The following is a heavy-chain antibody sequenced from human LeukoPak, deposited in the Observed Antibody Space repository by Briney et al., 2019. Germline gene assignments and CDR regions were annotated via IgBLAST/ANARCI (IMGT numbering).Heavy chain of an antibody. CDR2: IIPIFGTA. J-gene: IGHJ4*02. Sequence: SVKVSCKASGGTFSSYAISWVRQAPGQGLEWMGRIIPIFGTANYAQKFQGRVTIPTDESTSTAYMELSSLRSEDTAVYYCARDGSDGYNLSFDYWGQGTLVTVSS. CDR3: ARDGSDGYNLSFDY. CDR1: GGTFSSYA. V-gene: IGHV1-69*05. D-gene: IGHD5-24*01.